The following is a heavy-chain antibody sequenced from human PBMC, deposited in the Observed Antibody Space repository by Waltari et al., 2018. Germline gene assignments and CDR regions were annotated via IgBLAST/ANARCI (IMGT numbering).Heavy chain of an antibody. CDR2: MFYSGTT. D-gene: IGHD1-26*01. CDR3: ARDRSGTINSFDP. J-gene: IGHJ5*02. V-gene: IGHV4-39*07. CDR1: GDSVSSGPYF. Sequence: QLPLQESGPRLVKPAEPLSLTCTVSGDSVSSGPYFWAWIRQPPGKGLEWLGSMFYSGTTYHNSSLKSRVTISVDTSKKQVSLQLKSVTAADTAVYFCARDRSGTINSFDPWGRGTLVTVAS.